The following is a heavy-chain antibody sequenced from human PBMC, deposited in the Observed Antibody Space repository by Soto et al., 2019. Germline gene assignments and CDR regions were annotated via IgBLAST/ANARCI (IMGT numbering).Heavy chain of an antibody. CDR2: IGAARDP. J-gene: IGHJ6*02. V-gene: IGHV3-13*05. Sequence: RLSCATSGFTFRNFDMHWVRQVPGKGLEWVSAIGAARDPYYLGSVKGRFTISRENAKNSVYLQMNDLRAGDSAVYYCASAYTGRMQRTADYYYAMDVWGQGTTVTVSS. CDR3: ASAYTGRMQRTADYYYAMDV. CDR1: GFTFRNFD. D-gene: IGHD2-2*02.